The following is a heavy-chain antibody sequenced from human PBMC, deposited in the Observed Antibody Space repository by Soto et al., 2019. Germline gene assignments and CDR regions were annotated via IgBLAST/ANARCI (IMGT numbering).Heavy chain of an antibody. CDR2: IIPIFGTA. Sequence: QVQLVQSGAEVKKPGSSVKVSCKASGGTFSSYAISWVRQAPGQGLEWMGGIIPIFGTANYAQKFQGRVTITADESPSTAYMELSSLRAEDTAVYYCAREWDRIATFGYWGQGTLVTVSS. CDR1: GGTFSSYA. D-gene: IGHD6-13*01. V-gene: IGHV1-69*12. J-gene: IGHJ4*02. CDR3: AREWDRIATFGY.